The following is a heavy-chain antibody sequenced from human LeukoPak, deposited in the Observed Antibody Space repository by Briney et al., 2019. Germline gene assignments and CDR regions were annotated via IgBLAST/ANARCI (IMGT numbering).Heavy chain of an antibody. CDR1: GGSISSYY. Sequence: SETLSLTCTVSGGSISSYYWSWIRQPPGKGLEWIGYIYYSGSTNYNPSLKSRVTISVDTSKNQFSLKLSSVTAADTAVYYCARLGGTYYYYYFYTDVWGTGTTVTVSS. J-gene: IGHJ6*03. D-gene: IGHD2-15*01. V-gene: IGHV4-59*12. CDR2: IYYSGST. CDR3: ARLGGTYYYYYFYTDV.